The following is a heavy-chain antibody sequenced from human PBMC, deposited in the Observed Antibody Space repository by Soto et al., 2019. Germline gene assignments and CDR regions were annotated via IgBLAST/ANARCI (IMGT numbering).Heavy chain of an antibody. CDR1: GGTFSSYA. D-gene: IGHD3-10*01. J-gene: IGHJ6*02. Sequence: QVQLVQSGAEVKKPGSSVKVSCKASGGTFSSYAISWVRQAPGQGLEWLGGIIPIFGTANYAQKFQGRVTITADKSTSTAHMELSSLRSEDTAVYYCAGSITMVRGVTPPYYYGMDVWGQGTTVTVSS. CDR2: IIPIFGTA. CDR3: AGSITMVRGVTPPYYYGMDV. V-gene: IGHV1-69*06.